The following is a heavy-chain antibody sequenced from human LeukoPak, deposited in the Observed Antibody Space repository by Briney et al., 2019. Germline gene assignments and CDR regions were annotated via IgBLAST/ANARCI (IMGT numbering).Heavy chain of an antibody. CDR2: IYYSGCT. CDR1: GXSMSSCY. CDR3: ARVIYWAGGGDYLFDP. V-gene: IGHV4-59*07. Sequence: SDPLPLICSVSGXSMSSCYWIWLRQPPGRGLEWIGYIYYSGCTNYNHPLKSRVTISVNTSKNQFSLKLSSVTAADTAVYYCARVIYWAGGGDYLFDPWGQGTLVTVS. D-gene: IGHD2-21*02. J-gene: IGHJ5*02.